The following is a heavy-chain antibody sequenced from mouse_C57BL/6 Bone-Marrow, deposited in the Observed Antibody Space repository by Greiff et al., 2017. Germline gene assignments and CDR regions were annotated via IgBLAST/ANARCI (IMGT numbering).Heavy chain of an antibody. CDR3: ASHYYGRAWFAY. V-gene: IGHV1-55*01. CDR1: GYTFTSYW. Sequence: VQLQQPGAELVKPGASVKMSCKASGYTFTSYWITWVKQRPGQGLEWIGDIYPGSGSTNYNEKFKSKATLTVDTSSCTAYMQLSSLTSEDSAVYYCASHYYGRAWFAYWGQGTLVTVSA. J-gene: IGHJ3*01. D-gene: IGHD1-1*01. CDR2: IYPGSGST.